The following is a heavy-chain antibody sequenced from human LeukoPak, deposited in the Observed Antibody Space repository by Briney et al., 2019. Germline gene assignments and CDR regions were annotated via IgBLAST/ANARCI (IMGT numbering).Heavy chain of an antibody. Sequence: PSETLSLTCAVSGGSISSSNWWRWVRQPPGKGLEWIGEIYHSGSTDYNPSLKSRVTISVDKSKNQFSLKLSSVTAADTAVYYCASITMVRGVIPYFDYWGQGTLVTVSS. CDR3: ASITMVRGVIPYFDY. J-gene: IGHJ4*02. D-gene: IGHD3-10*01. CDR1: GGSISSSNW. CDR2: IYHSGST. V-gene: IGHV4-4*02.